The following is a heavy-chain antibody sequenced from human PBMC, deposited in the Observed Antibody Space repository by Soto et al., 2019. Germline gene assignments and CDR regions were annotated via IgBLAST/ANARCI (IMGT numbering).Heavy chain of an antibody. CDR2: ISYSGST. CDR3: ARVNDYGGYGRVD. CDR1: GGSISSSDYY. Sequence: SETLSLTCTVSGGSISSSDYYWGWIRQPPGKGLEWIGSISYSGSTYYNPSLKSRVTISVDTSKNQFSLKLSSLTAADTAVYYCARVNDYGGYGRVDWGQGTLVSVSS. J-gene: IGHJ4*02. V-gene: IGHV4-39*01. D-gene: IGHD4-17*01.